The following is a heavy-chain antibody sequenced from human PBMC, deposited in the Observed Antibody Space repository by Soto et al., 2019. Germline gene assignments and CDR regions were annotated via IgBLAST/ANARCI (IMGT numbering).Heavy chain of an antibody. J-gene: IGHJ6*02. V-gene: IGHV3-23*01. CDR1: GFTFSSYA. CDR3: AKGTQWLVRTSMDV. Sequence: EVQLLESGGGLVQPGGSLRLSCAASGFTFSSYAMSWVRQAPGKGLEWVSAISGSGGGTYYADSVKGRFTISRDNSKNTLYMQTKSLRAEDTAVYYCAKGTQWLVRTSMDVWGQGTTVTVSS. D-gene: IGHD6-19*01. CDR2: ISGSGGGT.